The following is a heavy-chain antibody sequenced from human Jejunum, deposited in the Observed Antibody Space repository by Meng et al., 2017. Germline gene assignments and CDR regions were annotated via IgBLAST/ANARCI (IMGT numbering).Heavy chain of an antibody. J-gene: IGHJ3*02. V-gene: IGHV3-21*01. CDR2: RSGTGLYT. CDR3: VRASGAFDI. Sequence: GGSLRLSCAGSGFSFSSYSMNWVRQAPGKGLEWVSSRSGTGLYTEYADSVKGRITISRDNAKNSLYLQMNSLRAEDTAVYYCVRASGAFDIWGQGTMVTVSS. CDR1: GFSFSSYS.